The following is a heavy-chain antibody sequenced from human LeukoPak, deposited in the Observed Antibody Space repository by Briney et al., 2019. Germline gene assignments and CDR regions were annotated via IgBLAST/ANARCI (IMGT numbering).Heavy chain of an antibody. D-gene: IGHD4-17*01. CDR2: IYYSGTT. Sequence: SETLSLTCTVSGGSISYYYWSWIRQSPGKGLEWIGYIYYSGTTNYNPSLKSRVTISVDTSKNQFSLQLRSVTAADTTVYYCAREDPQTTVPEGMDVWGQGTTVTVSS. CDR3: AREDPQTTVPEGMDV. V-gene: IGHV4-59*01. CDR1: GGSISYYY. J-gene: IGHJ6*02.